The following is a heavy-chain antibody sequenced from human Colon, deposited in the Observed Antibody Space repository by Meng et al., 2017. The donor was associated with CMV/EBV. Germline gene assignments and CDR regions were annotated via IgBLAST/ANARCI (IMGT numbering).Heavy chain of an antibody. CDR2: IYYSGST. Sequence: GSLRLSCAASGFTFDTYNMNWVRQPPGKGLEWIGYIYYSGSTNYNPSLKSRVTISVDTSKNQFSLKLSSVTAADTAVYYCARGEAMVTPIDYWGQGTLVTVSS. J-gene: IGHJ4*02. V-gene: IGHV4-59*01. CDR3: ARGEAMVTPIDY. D-gene: IGHD5-18*01. CDR1: GFTFDTYN.